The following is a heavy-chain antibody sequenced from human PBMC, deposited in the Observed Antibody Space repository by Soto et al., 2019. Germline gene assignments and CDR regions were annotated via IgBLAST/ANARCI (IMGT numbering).Heavy chain of an antibody. Sequence: GSLRLSCAASGFTFSSYAMHWVRQAPGKGLEWVAVISYDGSNKYYADSVKGRFTISRDNSKNTLYLQMNSLRAEDTAVYYCARIPGGGSEWLLADESFDYWGQGTLVTVSS. V-gene: IGHV3-30-3*01. J-gene: IGHJ4*02. D-gene: IGHD3-3*01. CDR1: GFTFSSYA. CDR2: ISYDGSNK. CDR3: ARIPGGGSEWLLADESFDY.